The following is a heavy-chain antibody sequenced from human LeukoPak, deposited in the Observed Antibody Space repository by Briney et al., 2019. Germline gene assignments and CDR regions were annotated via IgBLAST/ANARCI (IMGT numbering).Heavy chain of an antibody. CDR3: ARDLYYYDSSGYGY. V-gene: IGHV3-23*01. CDR2: ISAGGRT. J-gene: IGHJ4*02. CDR1: GFTFSNSA. Sequence: SGGSLRLSCAASGFTFSNSAMSWVRQPPGKGLQWVSSISAGGRTYYADSMKGRFTISRDNSKNSLYLQMNSLRAEDTAVYYCARDLYYYDSSGYGYWGQGTLVTVSS. D-gene: IGHD3-22*01.